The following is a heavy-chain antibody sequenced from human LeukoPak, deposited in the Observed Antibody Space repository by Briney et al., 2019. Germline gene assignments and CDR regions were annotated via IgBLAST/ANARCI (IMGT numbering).Heavy chain of an antibody. CDR2: TYFGGSA. CDR1: TGYVRSYY. CDR3: ARLTNLFAIDF. J-gene: IGHJ4*02. V-gene: IGHV4-59*08. Sequence: SETLSLTCNVSTGYVRSYYWSWIRQPPGKRMEWLGYTYFGGSANYNPSLKSRVTISVDPSKTQISLTLSSVNAADTAVYYCARLTNLFAIDFWGQGTVVSVSS. D-gene: IGHD2-8*01.